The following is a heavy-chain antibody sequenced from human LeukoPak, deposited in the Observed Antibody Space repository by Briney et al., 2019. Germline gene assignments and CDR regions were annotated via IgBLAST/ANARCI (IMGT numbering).Heavy chain of an antibody. V-gene: IGHV1-69*13. CDR1: GGTFSSYA. J-gene: IGHJ5*02. CDR3: ASERHLYDSSGSAGS. Sequence: SVKVSCKASGGTFSSYAISWVRQAPGQGLEWMGGIIPIFGTANYAQKFQGRVTITADESTSTAYMELSSLRSEDTAVYYCASERHLYDSSGSAGSWGQGTLVTVSS. D-gene: IGHD3-22*01. CDR2: IIPIFGTA.